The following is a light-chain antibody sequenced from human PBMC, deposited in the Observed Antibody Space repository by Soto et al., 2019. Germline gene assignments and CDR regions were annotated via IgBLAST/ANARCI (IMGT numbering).Light chain of an antibody. V-gene: IGKV3-15*01. CDR1: QSVSSN. J-gene: IGKJ1*01. CDR2: GAS. Sequence: ETVMTQSPATLSVLPGERATLSCRASQSVSSNLAWYQQKPGQAPRLLIYGASTRATGIPARFSGSGSGTEFTLTISSLQSEDFAVYYCQQYNNWPPWTFGQGTKVEIK. CDR3: QQYNNWPPWT.